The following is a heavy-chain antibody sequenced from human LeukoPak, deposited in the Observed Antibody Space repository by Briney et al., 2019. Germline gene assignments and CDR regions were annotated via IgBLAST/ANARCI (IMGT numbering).Heavy chain of an antibody. D-gene: IGHD1-26*01. CDR1: GGSISSYY. CDR2: IYYSGST. V-gene: IGHV4-59*01. Sequence: PSETLSLTCTVSGGSISSYYWSWIRQPPGKGLEWIGYIYYSGSTNYNPSLKSRVTISEDTSNNQFSLKLSSVTAADTAVYYCARGGIVAPIWFDPWGQGTLVTVSS. CDR3: ARGGIVAPIWFDP. J-gene: IGHJ5*02.